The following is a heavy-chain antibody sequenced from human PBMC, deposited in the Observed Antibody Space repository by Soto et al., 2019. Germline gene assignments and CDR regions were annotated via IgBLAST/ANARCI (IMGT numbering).Heavy chain of an antibody. Sequence: ASVKVSCKASGYTFTSYGISWVRQAPGQGLEWMGWISAYNGNTNYAQKLQGRVTMTTDTSTSTAYMELRSLRSDDTAVYYCARDSGPVGATTAFDIWGQGTMVTVSS. V-gene: IGHV1-18*01. CDR2: ISAYNGNT. CDR1: GYTFTSYG. CDR3: ARDSGPVGATTAFDI. J-gene: IGHJ3*02. D-gene: IGHD1-26*01.